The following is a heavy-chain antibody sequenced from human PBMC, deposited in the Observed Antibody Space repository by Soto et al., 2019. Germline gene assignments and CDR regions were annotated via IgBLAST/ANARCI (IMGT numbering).Heavy chain of an antibody. J-gene: IGHJ6*02. D-gene: IGHD3-22*01. CDR1: GFTFSNYA. V-gene: IGHV3-30-3*01. CDR3: ARSHAPYYYDTTGFFFGLDV. Sequence: QVRQVESGGGVVQPGRSLRLSCAASGFTFSNYAMHWVRQAPGKGLEWVAVMSFDETKKYHAASVEGRFTISRDNSQNTLDLQMNSLRAEDTALYYCARSHAPYYYDTTGFFFGLDVWGQGTTVVVSS. CDR2: MSFDETKK.